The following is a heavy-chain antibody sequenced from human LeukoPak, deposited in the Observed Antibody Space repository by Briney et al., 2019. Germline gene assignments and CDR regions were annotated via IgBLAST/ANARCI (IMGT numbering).Heavy chain of an antibody. CDR3: ARDPVRGYFDY. CDR1: GFTFSSYS. J-gene: IGHJ4*02. CDR2: ISASSSSI. Sequence: GGSLRLSCAASGFTFSSYSMHWVRQAPGKGLEWVSSISASSSSIYYADSVKGRFTISRDNSENTLYLQMNSLRAEDTAVYFCARDPVRGYFDYWGQGTLVTVSS. D-gene: IGHD3-10*01. V-gene: IGHV3-21*04.